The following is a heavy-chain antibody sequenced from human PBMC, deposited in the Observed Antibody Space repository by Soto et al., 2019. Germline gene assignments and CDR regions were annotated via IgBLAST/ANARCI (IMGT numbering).Heavy chain of an antibody. D-gene: IGHD3-10*01. Sequence: PSETLSLTCSVSGSSLDSSNTYWGWVRQPPGKPLEWIGSVFSSGTTYYNASLKSRIAISLNTPTNQFSLRLSSVTAADTAMYYCARRISVRGVSSWGLGILFTVS. V-gene: IGHV4-39*07. CDR3: ARRISVRGVSS. CDR2: VFSSGTT. CDR1: GSSLDSSNTY. J-gene: IGHJ4*02.